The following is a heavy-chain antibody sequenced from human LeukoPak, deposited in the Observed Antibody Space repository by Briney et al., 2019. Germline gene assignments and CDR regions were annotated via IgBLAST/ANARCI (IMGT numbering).Heavy chain of an antibody. J-gene: IGHJ4*02. Sequence: GGSLRLSCAASGFTFSSYWMSWVRQAPGKGLEWVANIKQDGSEKYYVDSVKGRFTISRDNAKNSLYLQMNSLRAEDTAVYYCARFGSYYGFWSGPDFDYWGQGTLVTVSS. V-gene: IGHV3-7*01. CDR1: GFTFSSYW. CDR3: ARFGSYYGFWSGPDFDY. CDR2: IKQDGSEK. D-gene: IGHD3-3*01.